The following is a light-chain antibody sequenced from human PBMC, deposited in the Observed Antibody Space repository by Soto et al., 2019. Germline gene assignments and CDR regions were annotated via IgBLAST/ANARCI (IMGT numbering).Light chain of an antibody. J-gene: IGKJ1*01. V-gene: IGKV1-9*01. Sequence: DIQLTQSPSFLSASVGDTVILTCRASQGIGDSLAWYQQRPGKAPKLLLFAASTLQRGVPSRFRGRRSGAEFTLTISSLQPEDFATYFCQQLNNYPRTFGQGTKVDIK. CDR1: QGIGDS. CDR3: QQLNNYPRT. CDR2: AAS.